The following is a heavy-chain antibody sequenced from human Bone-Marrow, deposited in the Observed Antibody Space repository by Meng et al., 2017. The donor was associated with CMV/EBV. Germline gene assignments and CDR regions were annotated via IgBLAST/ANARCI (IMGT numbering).Heavy chain of an antibody. CDR1: GYTFTSYD. J-gene: IGHJ6*02. Sequence: ASVKVSCKASGYTFTSYDINWVRQATGQGLEWMGWMNPNSGNTGYAQKFQGRVAITRNTSISTAYMELSSLRSEDTAVYYCAREALYYYGMDVWGQGTTVTVSS. CDR3: AREALYYYGMDV. CDR2: MNPNSGNT. V-gene: IGHV1-8*03.